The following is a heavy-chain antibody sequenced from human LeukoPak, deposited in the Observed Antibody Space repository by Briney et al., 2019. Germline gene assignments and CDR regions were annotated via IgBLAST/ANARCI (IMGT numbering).Heavy chain of an antibody. CDR2: ISGSGGST. CDR1: GFTFSSYA. CDR3: AKYNTAAAGMPLDY. D-gene: IGHD6-13*01. V-gene: IGHV3-23*01. J-gene: IGHJ4*02. Sequence: PGRSLRLSCAASGFTFSSYAMHWVRQAPGKGLEWVSAISGSGGSTYYADSVKGRFTISRDNSKNTLYLQMNSLRAEDTAVYYCAKYNTAAAGMPLDYWGQGTLVTVSS.